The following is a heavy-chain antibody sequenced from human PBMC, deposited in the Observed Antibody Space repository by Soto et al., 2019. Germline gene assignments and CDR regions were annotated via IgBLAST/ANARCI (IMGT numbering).Heavy chain of an antibody. V-gene: IGHV4-59*08. Sequence: QVQLQESGPGLVKPSETLSLTCTVSGGSISSYYWSWIRQPPGKGLEWIGYIYYSGSTNYNPSLKSRVTISVDTSKNQFSLKLSSVTAADTAVYYCARHIFRNPYDYWGQGTLVTVSS. CDR3: ARHIFRNPYDY. D-gene: IGHD2-21*01. CDR2: IYYSGST. J-gene: IGHJ4*02. CDR1: GGSISSYY.